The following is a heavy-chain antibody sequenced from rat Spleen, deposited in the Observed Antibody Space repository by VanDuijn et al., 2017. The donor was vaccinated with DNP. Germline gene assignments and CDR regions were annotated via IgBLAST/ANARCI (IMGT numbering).Heavy chain of an antibody. J-gene: IGHJ2*01. Sequence: EVQLVESGGGLVQPGTSLKLSCAASGFSFSDYAMAWVRQSPKKGLEWVASITNSGGSIYYRDSLKGRITISRDNAKSTLYLQMDSLRSEDTATYYCAKAPYYYDGSYPFDYWGQGVMVTVSS. CDR2: ITNSGGSI. V-gene: IGHV5S23*01. CDR3: AKAPYYYDGSYPFDY. D-gene: IGHD1-12*02. CDR1: GFSFSDYA.